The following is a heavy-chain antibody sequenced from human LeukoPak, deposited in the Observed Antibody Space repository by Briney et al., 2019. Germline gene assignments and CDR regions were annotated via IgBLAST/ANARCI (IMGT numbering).Heavy chain of an antibody. V-gene: IGHV3-15*01. J-gene: IGHJ4*02. Sequence: GGSLRLSSAASGFTFSNAWMSWVRQAPGKGLEWVGRIKSKTDGGTTDYAAPVKGRFTISRDDSKNTLYLQMNSLKTEDTAVYYCTTRQFLEWLSPFDYWGQGTLVTVSS. CDR3: TTRQFLEWLSPFDY. CDR1: GFTFSNAW. CDR2: IKSKTDGGTT. D-gene: IGHD3-3*01.